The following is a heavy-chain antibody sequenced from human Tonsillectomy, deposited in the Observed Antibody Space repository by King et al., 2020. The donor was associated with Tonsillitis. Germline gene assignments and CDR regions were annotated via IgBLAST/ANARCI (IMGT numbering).Heavy chain of an antibody. V-gene: IGHV1-69*01. D-gene: IGHD2-2*01. J-gene: IGHJ6*02. Sequence: QLVQSGAEVKKPGSSVKVSCKASGGTFSSYAISWVRQAPGQGLEWMGGIIPIFGTANYAQKCQGRVTITADESTRTAYMELSSLRSEDTAVYYCARGDIVVVPAAIGYYYYGMDVWGQGTTVTVSS. CDR3: ARGDIVVVPAAIGYYYYGMDV. CDR2: IIPIFGTA. CDR1: GGTFSSYA.